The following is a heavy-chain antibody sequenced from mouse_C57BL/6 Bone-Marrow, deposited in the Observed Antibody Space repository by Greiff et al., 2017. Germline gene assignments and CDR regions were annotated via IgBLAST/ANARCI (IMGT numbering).Heavy chain of an antibody. J-gene: IGHJ2*01. CDR3: AREGVYYYGSSYKNFDY. V-gene: IGHV1-50*01. Sequence: QVQLKESGAELVKPGASVKLSCKASGYTFTSYWMQWVKQRPGQGLEWIGEIDPSDSYTNYNQKFKGKATLTVDTSSSTAYMQLSSLTSEDSAVYYCAREGVYYYGSSYKNFDYWGQGTTLTVSS. CDR1: GYTFTSYW. D-gene: IGHD1-1*01. CDR2: IDPSDSYT.